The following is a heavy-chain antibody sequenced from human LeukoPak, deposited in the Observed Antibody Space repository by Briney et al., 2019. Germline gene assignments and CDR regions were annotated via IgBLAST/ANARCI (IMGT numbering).Heavy chain of an antibody. V-gene: IGHV3-43*02. CDR1: GFTFGDYA. CDR3: ARELDYGDYDYYYGMDV. D-gene: IGHD4-17*01. CDR2: ISGDGGST. Sequence: GGSLRLSCAASGFTFGDYAMHWVRQAPGKGLEWVSLISGDGGSTYYADSVKGRFTISRDNSKNSLYLQMNSLRAEDTAVYYCARELDYGDYDYYYGMDVWGQGTTVTVSS. J-gene: IGHJ6*02.